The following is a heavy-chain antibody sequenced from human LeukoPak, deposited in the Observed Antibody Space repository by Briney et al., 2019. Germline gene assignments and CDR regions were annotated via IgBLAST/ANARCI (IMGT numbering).Heavy chain of an antibody. CDR1: GFTFSSYS. J-gene: IGHJ4*02. D-gene: IGHD6-6*01. CDR3: ARADPTYSSSIDY. Sequence: PGGSLRLSCAASGFTFSSYSMNWVRQAPGKGLEWVSSISSSSSYIYYADSVKGRFTISRDNAKNSLYLQMNGLRAEDTAVYYCARADPTYSSSIDYWGQGTLVTVSS. CDR2: ISSSSSYI. V-gene: IGHV3-21*01.